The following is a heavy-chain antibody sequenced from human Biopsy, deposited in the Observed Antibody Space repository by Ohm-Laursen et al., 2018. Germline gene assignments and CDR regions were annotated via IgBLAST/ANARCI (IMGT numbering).Heavy chain of an antibody. CDR3: AKGQAPDGYNYAFDI. D-gene: IGHD5-24*01. CDR2: ISSDGSNK. CDR1: GFIFSYCG. Sequence: SLRLSCAASGFIFSYCGMHWVRQAPGKGLEWVAVISSDGSNKYYADSVKGRFTISRDNSKDTLYLQLNSLRAEDTALYYCAKGQAPDGYNYAFDIWGQGTMLTVSS. J-gene: IGHJ3*02. V-gene: IGHV3-30*18.